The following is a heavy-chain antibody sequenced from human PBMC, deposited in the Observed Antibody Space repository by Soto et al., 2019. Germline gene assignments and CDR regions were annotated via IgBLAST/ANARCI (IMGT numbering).Heavy chain of an antibody. CDR2: IYYSGST. Sequence: QVQLQESGPGLVKPSQTLSLTCTVSGGSISSGGYYWSWIRQHPGKGLEWIGYIYYSGSTYYNPSLKIRVTISVDTSKNHFSLKLSSVTAADTAVYYCARVVGIVVVPAAIYFDYWGQGTLVTVSS. CDR3: ARVVGIVVVPAAIYFDY. J-gene: IGHJ4*02. V-gene: IGHV4-31*03. D-gene: IGHD2-2*01. CDR1: GGSISSGGYY.